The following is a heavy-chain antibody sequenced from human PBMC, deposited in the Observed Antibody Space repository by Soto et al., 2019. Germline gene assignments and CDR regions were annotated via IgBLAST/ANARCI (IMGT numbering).Heavy chain of an antibody. CDR2: MSSSGST. D-gene: IGHD2-21*02. V-gene: IGHV4-30-4*01. CDR3: ARGNRLLAYCGGDCYQGWDY. Sequence: QVQLQESGPGLVKPSQTLSLTCTVSGGSISSGDYYWSWIRQPPGKGLEWIGFMSSSGSTYYDPSLKSRVTISVETSKNQFSLKLFSLTAANTAVYYCARGNRLLAYCGGDCYQGWDYWGQGNLVTVSS. CDR1: GGSISSGDYY. J-gene: IGHJ4*02.